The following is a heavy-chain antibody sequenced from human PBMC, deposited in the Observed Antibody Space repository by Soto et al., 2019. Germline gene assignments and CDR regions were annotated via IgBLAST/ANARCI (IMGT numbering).Heavy chain of an antibody. J-gene: IGHJ3*02. D-gene: IGHD1-26*01. CDR3: ARGPNSGSYYSAFDI. CDR2: IYHSGST. CDR1: GGSISSSNW. Sequence: SETLSLTCAVSGGSISSSNWWSWVRQPPGKGLEWIGEIYHSGSTNYNPSLKSRVTISVDKSKNQFSLKLSSVTAADTAVYYCARGPNSGSYYSAFDIWGQGTMVTVSS. V-gene: IGHV4-4*02.